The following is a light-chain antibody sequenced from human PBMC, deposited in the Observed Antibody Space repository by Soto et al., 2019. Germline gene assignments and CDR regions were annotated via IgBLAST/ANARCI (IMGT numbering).Light chain of an antibody. CDR1: QSVRSSY. CDR3: QQYDWSPMYT. J-gene: IGKJ2*01. Sequence: VLTQSPGTLSLSPGESATLSCRASQSVRSSYLAWYQQKPGQAPRLLIYGGSNRATDIPDRFSGSGSGTDFTLTISRLEPEDSAVYFCQQYDWSPMYTFGHGNKLEIK. CDR2: GGS. V-gene: IGKV3-20*01.